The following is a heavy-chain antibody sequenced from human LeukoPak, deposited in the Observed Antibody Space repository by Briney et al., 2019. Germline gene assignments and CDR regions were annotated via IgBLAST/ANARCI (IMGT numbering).Heavy chain of an antibody. D-gene: IGHD5-18*01. V-gene: IGHV3-7*01. J-gene: IGHJ4*02. CDR2: IKQDGSKK. CDR1: GFPFSSYW. CDR3: ATTRAPLDTAMVILDY. Sequence: QPGGSLRLSCVASGFPFSSYWMTWVRQAPGKGLEWVANIKQDGSKKSYVDSVKGRFTISRDNAKNSLYLQMNSLRAEDTAVYYCATTRAPLDTAMVILDYWGQGALVTVSS.